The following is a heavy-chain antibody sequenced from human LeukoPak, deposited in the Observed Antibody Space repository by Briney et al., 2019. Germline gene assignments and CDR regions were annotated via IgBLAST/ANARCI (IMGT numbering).Heavy chain of an antibody. J-gene: IGHJ4*02. CDR2: ISGSGGST. Sequence: PGGSLRLSCAASGFTFSSYAMSWVRQAPGKGLEWVSAISGSGGSTYYADSVKGRFTIPRDNSKNTLYLQMNSLRAEDTAVYYCAKPQYYYDSSGYYDYWGQGTLVTVSS. CDR3: AKPQYYYDSSGYYDY. D-gene: IGHD3-22*01. CDR1: GFTFSSYA. V-gene: IGHV3-23*01.